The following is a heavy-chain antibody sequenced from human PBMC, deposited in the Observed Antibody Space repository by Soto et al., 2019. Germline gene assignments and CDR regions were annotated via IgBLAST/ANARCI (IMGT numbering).Heavy chain of an antibody. CDR2: IYHSGST. Sequence: TSETLSLTCTVSGGSISSYYWSWIRQPPGKGLEWIGYIYHSGSTYYNPSLKSRVTISLDRSKKQFSLKLSSVTAAETAVYYCARGMTTVTTFDPWGQGTLVTVSS. V-gene: IGHV4-59*12. CDR3: ARGMTTVTTFDP. CDR1: GGSISSYY. J-gene: IGHJ5*02. D-gene: IGHD4-17*01.